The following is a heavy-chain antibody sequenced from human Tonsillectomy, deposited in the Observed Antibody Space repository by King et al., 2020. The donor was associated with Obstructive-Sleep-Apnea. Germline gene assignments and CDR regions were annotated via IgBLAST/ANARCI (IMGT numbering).Heavy chain of an antibody. V-gene: IGHV3-30*18. J-gene: IGHJ4*02. CDR1: GFTFFGHG. CDR3: AKVRKDGVWFGESSGFDS. Sequence: VQLVESGGGVAQPGGSLRLSCTASGFTFFGHGMHWVRQAPGKGLEWVAGISYDGSNSYYADSVKGRFTISRDNSKNTLDLQMSSLRVEDTAMYFCAKVRKDGVWFGESSGFDSWGQGALVTVSS. D-gene: IGHD3-10*01. CDR2: ISYDGSNS.